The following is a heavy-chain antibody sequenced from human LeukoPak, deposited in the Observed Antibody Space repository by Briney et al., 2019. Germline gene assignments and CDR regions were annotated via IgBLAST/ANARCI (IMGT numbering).Heavy chain of an antibody. CDR3: AKDRLKRGAAAGKEYYYGMDV. J-gene: IGHJ6*02. Sequence: GGSLRLSCAASGFTFSSYSMNWVRQAPGRGLEWVSYISSSSNTIYYADSVKGRFTISRDNSKNTLYLQMNSLRAEDTAVYYCAKDRLKRGAAAGKEYYYGMDVWGQGTTVTVSS. CDR2: ISSSSNTI. CDR1: GFTFSSYS. V-gene: IGHV3-48*01. D-gene: IGHD6-13*01.